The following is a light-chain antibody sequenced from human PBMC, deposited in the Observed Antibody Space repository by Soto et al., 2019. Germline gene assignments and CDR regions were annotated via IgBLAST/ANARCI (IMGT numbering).Light chain of an antibody. CDR2: YDD. J-gene: IGLJ3*02. CDR3: AAWDDSLKGGV. CDR1: SSNIGTNG. Sequence: QSVLTQPPSASEAPRQRVTISCSGSSSNIGTNGVNWYQQLPGKAPKLLIYYDDLLPSGVSDRFSGSKSGTSASLAISGLQSEDEADYYCAAWDDSLKGGVFGGGTKRTVL. V-gene: IGLV1-36*01.